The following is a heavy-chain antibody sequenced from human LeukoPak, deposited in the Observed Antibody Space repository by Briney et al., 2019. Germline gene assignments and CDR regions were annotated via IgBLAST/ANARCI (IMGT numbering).Heavy chain of an antibody. CDR1: GFTFSSYA. CDR3: AKGYYYDSSGYYFLPDY. V-gene: IGHV3-23*01. J-gene: IGHJ4*02. CDR2: ISGSGGST. D-gene: IGHD3-22*01. Sequence: GGSLRLSCAASGFTFSSYAMSWVRQAPGKGLESVSAISGSGGSTYYADSVKGRFTISRDNSKNTLYLQMNSLRAEDTAVYYCAKGYYYDSSGYYFLPDYWGQGTLVTVSS.